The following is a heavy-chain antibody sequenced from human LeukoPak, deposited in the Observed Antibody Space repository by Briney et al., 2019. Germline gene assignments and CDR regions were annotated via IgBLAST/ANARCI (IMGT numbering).Heavy chain of an antibody. Sequence: GGSLRLSCAASGXTFSTYAMSWVRQAPGKGLQWVSAISGSGGSTYYADSVKGRFTISRDNSKNTLSLQMNSLRAEDTAVYYCAKDTTWIQLWLNWGQGTLVTVSS. CDR1: GXTFSTYA. J-gene: IGHJ4*02. CDR3: AKDTTWIQLWLN. V-gene: IGHV3-23*01. D-gene: IGHD5-18*01. CDR2: ISGSGGST.